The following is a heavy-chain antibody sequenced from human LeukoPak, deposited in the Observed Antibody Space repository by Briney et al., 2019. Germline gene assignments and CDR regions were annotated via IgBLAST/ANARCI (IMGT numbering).Heavy chain of an antibody. D-gene: IGHD6-13*01. Sequence: ASVKVSCKVSGYTLTELPMHWVRQAPGKGLEWMGGFDPEDGETIYAQKFQGRVTTTADESTSTAYMELSSLRSEDTAVCYCARARAAAGDDYYYYMDVWGKGTTVTVSS. J-gene: IGHJ6*03. CDR2: FDPEDGET. V-gene: IGHV1-24*01. CDR3: ARARAAAGDDYYYYMDV. CDR1: GYTLTELP.